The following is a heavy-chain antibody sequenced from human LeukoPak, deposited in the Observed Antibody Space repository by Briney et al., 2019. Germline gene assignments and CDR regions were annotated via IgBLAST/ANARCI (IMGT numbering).Heavy chain of an antibody. J-gene: IGHJ4*02. D-gene: IGHD1-26*01. CDR2: INPSGGST. CDR1: GYTFTSYY. CDR3: AREYAVRANEGHLDY. V-gene: IGHV1-46*01. Sequence: ASVKVSCKASGYTFTSYYMHWVRQAPGQGLEWMGIINPSGGSTSYAQKFQGRVTMTRDTSTSTVYMELSSLRSEDTAVYYCAREYAVRANEGHLDYWGQGTLVTVSS.